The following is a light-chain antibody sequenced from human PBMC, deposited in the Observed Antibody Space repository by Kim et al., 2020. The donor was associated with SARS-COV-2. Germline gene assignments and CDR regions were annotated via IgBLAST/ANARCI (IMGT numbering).Light chain of an antibody. Sequence: PGQSITISCTRSSSDVGDFNFVSWYQHHPSSAPKLIIFDVTKRPSGVSYRFSGSKSGHTASLTISGLQTEDEADYHCSSYTRSTWVFGGGTKVTVL. J-gene: IGLJ3*02. CDR2: DVT. CDR3: SSYTRSTWV. V-gene: IGLV2-14*03. CDR1: SSDVGDFNF.